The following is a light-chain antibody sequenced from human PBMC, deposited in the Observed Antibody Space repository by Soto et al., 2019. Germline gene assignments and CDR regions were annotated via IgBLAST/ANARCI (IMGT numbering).Light chain of an antibody. CDR1: QTVKSY. Sequence: DLQMTQSPSSLSASVGDRVTITCRSSQTVKSYLNWYQERLGKAPRLLIYAASTLQSGVPLRFNATGSGTDFSLTIHSLQPEDFAIYYCQQSYVTPWTFGQGTKVEI. V-gene: IGKV1-39*01. CDR2: AAS. CDR3: QQSYVTPWT. J-gene: IGKJ1*01.